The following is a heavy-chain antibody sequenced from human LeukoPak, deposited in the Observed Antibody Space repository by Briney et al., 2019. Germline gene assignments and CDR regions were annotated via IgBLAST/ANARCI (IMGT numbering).Heavy chain of an antibody. D-gene: IGHD3-9*01. J-gene: IGHJ6*02. V-gene: IGHV1-46*01. CDR2: INPSGGST. Sequence: ASVKVSCKASGYTFTSYYMHWVRQAPGQGLEWMGIINPSGGSTSYAQKFQGRVTMTRGTSTSTVYMELSSLRSGDTAVYYCARVGINYDILTGYLYYYGMDVWGQGTTVTVSS. CDR1: GYTFTSYY. CDR3: ARVGINYDILTGYLYYYGMDV.